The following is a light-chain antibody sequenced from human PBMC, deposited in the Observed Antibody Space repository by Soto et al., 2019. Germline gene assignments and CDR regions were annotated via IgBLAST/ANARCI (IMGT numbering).Light chain of an antibody. CDR1: QSVRSF. V-gene: IGKV3-11*01. Sequence: DIVLTQSPATLSLSPGERATLSCRASQSVRSFLAWYQQKPGQAPRLLIYDASSRATGIPARFSGSGSGTDFTLTISSLEPEDFAVYYCQQRGNWPLTFGGGTKVEIK. CDR3: QQRGNWPLT. CDR2: DAS. J-gene: IGKJ4*01.